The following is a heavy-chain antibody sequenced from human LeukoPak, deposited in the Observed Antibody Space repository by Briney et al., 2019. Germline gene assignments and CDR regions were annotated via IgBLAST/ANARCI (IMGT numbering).Heavy chain of an antibody. D-gene: IGHD3-10*01. V-gene: IGHV4-39*02. CDR2: IYYSGST. CDR3: ARERFEVLLWFGELLAAFDY. J-gene: IGHJ4*02. CDR1: GGSISSSSYY. Sequence: PSETLSLTCTVSGGSISSSSYYWGWIRQPPGKGLEWIGSIYYSGSTYYNPSLKSRVTISVDTSKNQFSLKLSSVTAADTAVYYCARERFEVLLWFGELLAAFDYWGQGTLVTVSS.